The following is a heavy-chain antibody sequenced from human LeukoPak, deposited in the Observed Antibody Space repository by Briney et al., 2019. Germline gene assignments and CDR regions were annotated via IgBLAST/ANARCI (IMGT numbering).Heavy chain of an antibody. Sequence: ASVKVSCKASGYTFTSYDINWVRQATGQGLEWMGWMNPNSGNTGYAQKFQGRVTMTRNTSISTAYMELSRLTSEDTAVYYCARDFCRHYYGSGRQFDYWGQGTLVTVSS. CDR2: MNPNSGNT. D-gene: IGHD3-10*01. V-gene: IGHV1-8*01. CDR1: GYTFTSYD. CDR3: ARDFCRHYYGSGRQFDY. J-gene: IGHJ4*02.